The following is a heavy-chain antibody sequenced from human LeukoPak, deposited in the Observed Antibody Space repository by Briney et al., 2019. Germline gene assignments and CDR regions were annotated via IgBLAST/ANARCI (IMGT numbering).Heavy chain of an antibody. V-gene: IGHV3-49*03. CDR1: VFTFGDYS. CDR3: TRDRIMTDF. CDR2: IRNKASGGTT. D-gene: IGHD2-15*01. J-gene: IGHJ4*02. Sequence: GGSLRLSCTASVFTFGDYSMTWFRQAPGKGLEWVSFIRNKASGGTTEHAASVRGRFTTSRDDSKSIAYLQMNSLKTEDTALYYCTRDRIMTDFWGQGTLVTVSS.